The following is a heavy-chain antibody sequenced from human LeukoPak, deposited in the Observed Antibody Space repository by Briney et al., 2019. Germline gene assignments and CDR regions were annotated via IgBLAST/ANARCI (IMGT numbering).Heavy chain of an antibody. V-gene: IGHV4-59*01. CDR3: AREDPQTTVPEGMDV. CDR2: IYYSGTT. D-gene: IGHD4-17*01. J-gene: IGHJ6*02. Sequence: SETLSLTCTVSGGSISHYYWSWIRQSPGKGLEWIGYIYYSGTTNYNPSLKSRVTISVDTSRNQFSLQLRSVTAADTAVYYCAREDPQTTVPEGMDVWGQGTTVIVAS. CDR1: GGSISHYY.